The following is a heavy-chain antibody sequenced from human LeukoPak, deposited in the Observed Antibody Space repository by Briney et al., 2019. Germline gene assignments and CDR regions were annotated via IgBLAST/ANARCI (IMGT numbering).Heavy chain of an antibody. CDR1: GFTFSSYW. CDR3: ARGRAMDDY. CDR2: INQDGSQK. V-gene: IGHV3-7*04. J-gene: IGHJ4*02. D-gene: IGHD5-24*01. Sequence: GGSLRLSCAASGFTFSSYWMNWVRQAPGKGLEWVANINQDGSQKNYVNSVKGRFIISRDNAKNSLYLQMNSLRPEDTAVYYCARGRAMDDYWGQGTQVTVSS.